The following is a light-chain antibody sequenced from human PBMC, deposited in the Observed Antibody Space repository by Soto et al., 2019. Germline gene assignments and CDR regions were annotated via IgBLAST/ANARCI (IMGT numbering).Light chain of an antibody. CDR2: GAS. CDR1: QTVSGTY. Sequence: EIVLTQSPGTLSLSPGERAVLSCRASQTVSGTYLAWYHQRPGQAPRLLVYGASNRATGIPDRFSGSGSGTDFTLTISGLEPEDCAVYYCQQYGSSPLTFGGGTKVEIK. CDR3: QQYGSSPLT. J-gene: IGKJ4*01. V-gene: IGKV3-20*01.